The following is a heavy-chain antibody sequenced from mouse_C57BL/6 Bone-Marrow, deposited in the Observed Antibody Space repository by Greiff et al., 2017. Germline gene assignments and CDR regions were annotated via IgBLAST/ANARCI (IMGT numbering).Heavy chain of an antibody. CDR1: GYTFTSYG. D-gene: IGHD1-1*01. Sequence: VQLQQSGAELARPGASVKLSCKASGYTFTSYGISWVKQRTGQGLEWIGEIYPRSGNTYYNEKFKGKATRTADKSSSTAYMELRSLTSEDSAVYFCARRVTTVVAKTAYWYFDVWGTGTTVTVSS. V-gene: IGHV1-81*01. CDR2: IYPRSGNT. J-gene: IGHJ1*03. CDR3: ARRVTTVVAKTAYWYFDV.